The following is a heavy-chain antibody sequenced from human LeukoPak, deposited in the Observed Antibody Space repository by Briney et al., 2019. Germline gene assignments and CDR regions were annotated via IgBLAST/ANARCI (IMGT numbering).Heavy chain of an antibody. CDR3: AKGQQLIEDFDY. J-gene: IGHJ4*02. CDR1: GVTLSSYA. Sequence: GGSLRLSCTASGVTLSSYAMSWARQAPGKGLEWVSGISSSGSGGNTYYADAVKGRFTISRDNSKNTLYLQMNSLRAEDTAVYYCAKGQQLIEDFDYWGQGTLVTVSS. D-gene: IGHD6-13*01. CDR2: ISSSGSGGNT. V-gene: IGHV3-23*01.